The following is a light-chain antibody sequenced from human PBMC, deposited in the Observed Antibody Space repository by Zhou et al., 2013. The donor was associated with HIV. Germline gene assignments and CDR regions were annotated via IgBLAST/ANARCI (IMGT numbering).Light chain of an antibody. J-gene: IGKJ5*01. CDR1: QSVSSY. V-gene: IGKV3-11*01. CDR2: DAS. Sequence: PGERATLSCRASQSVSSYLAWYQQKPGQALRLLIYDASDRATGIPARFSGSGSGTDFTLTISSLEPEDFAVYYCQQRSNWRLVTFGQGTRLEIK. CDR3: QQRSNWRLVT.